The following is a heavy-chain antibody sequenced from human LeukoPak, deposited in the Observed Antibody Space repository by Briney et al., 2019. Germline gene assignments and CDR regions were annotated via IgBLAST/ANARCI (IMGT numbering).Heavy chain of an antibody. CDR1: GFTFSSYA. D-gene: IGHD3-16*02. CDR2: ISGSGGST. CDR3: AEVGELSPHFDY. J-gene: IGHJ4*02. V-gene: IGHV3-23*01. Sequence: GGSLRLSCAASGFTFSSYAMSWVRQAPGKGLEWLSAISGSGGSTYYADSVKGRFTISRDNSKNTLYLQMNSLRAEDTAVYYRAEVGELSPHFDYWGQGTLVTVSS.